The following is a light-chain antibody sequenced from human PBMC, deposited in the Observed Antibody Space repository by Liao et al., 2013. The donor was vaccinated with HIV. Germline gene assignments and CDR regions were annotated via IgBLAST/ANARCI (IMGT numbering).Light chain of an antibody. J-gene: IGLJ3*02. V-gene: IGLV3-21*04. CDR2: YDN. Sequence: SYVLTQSPSVSVAPGKTARITCGGINIGNKSVHWYRQKPGQAPVLVIYYDNDRPSGIPERFSGSNSGNTATLTISRVEAGDEADYYCQVWDSSSDHGVFGGGTKLTVL. CDR3: QVWDSSSDHGV. CDR1: NIGNKS.